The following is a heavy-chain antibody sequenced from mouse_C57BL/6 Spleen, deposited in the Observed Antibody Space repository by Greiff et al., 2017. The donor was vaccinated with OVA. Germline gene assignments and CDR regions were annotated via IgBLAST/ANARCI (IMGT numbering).Heavy chain of an antibody. J-gene: IGHJ2*01. V-gene: IGHV7-3*01. CDR1: GFTFTDYY. Sequence: EVMLVESGGGLVQPGGSLSLSCAASGFTFTDYYMSWVRQPPGKALEWLGFISNKANGYTTEYSASVKGRFTISSDNSHSILYLQMNSLRSEDSSTYYCARYFRSPYGSSYRYFDYWGQGTTLTVSS. CDR3: ARYFRSPYGSSYRYFDY. D-gene: IGHD1-1*01. CDR2: ISNKANGYTT.